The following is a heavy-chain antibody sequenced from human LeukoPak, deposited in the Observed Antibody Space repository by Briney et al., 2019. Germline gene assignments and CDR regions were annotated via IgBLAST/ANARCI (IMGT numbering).Heavy chain of an antibody. CDR2: IYSGGST. CDR3: AKGQSGGLSGNFDY. D-gene: IGHD2-8*02. CDR1: GFTVSSNY. Sequence: GGSLRLSCAASGFTVSSNYMSWVRQAPGKGLEWVSVIYSGGSTYYADSVKGRFTISRDNSKNTLYLQMNSLRAEDTAVYYCAKGQSGGLSGNFDYWGQGTLVTVSS. J-gene: IGHJ4*02. V-gene: IGHV3-53*01.